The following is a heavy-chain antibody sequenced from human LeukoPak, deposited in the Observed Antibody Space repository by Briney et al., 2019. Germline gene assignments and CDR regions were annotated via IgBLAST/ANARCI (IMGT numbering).Heavy chain of an antibody. CDR2: NYSGGST. V-gene: IGHV3-66*01. J-gene: IGHJ6*02. CDR1: GFTVSSNY. Sequence: GGSLRLSCAASGFTVSSNYMSWVRQAPGKGLEWVSVNYSGGSTYYADSVKGRFTISRDNSKNTLYLQMNSLRAEDTAVYYCARAGYCSSTSCYPYYYYGMDVWGQGTTVTVSS. D-gene: IGHD2-2*01. CDR3: ARAGYCSSTSCYPYYYYGMDV.